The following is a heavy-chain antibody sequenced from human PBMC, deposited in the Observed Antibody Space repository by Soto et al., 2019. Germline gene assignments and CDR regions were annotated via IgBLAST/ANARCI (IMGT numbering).Heavy chain of an antibody. J-gene: IGHJ5*02. V-gene: IGHV4-30-2*01. Sequence: PSETLSLTCAVSGGSISSGGYSWSWIRQPPGRGLEWIGYIYHSGSTYYNPSLKSRVTISVDRSKNQFSLKLSSVTAADTAVYYCAREKGIPPGGWFDPWGQGTLVTVSS. CDR1: GGSISSGGYS. CDR3: AREKGIPPGGWFDP. CDR2: IYHSGST. D-gene: IGHD2-21*01.